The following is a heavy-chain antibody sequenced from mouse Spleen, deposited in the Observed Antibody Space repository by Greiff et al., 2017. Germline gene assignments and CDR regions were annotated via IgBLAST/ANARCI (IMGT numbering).Heavy chain of an antibody. D-gene: IGHD1-1*01. CDR3: ARSPLYASSYFDS. CDR2: INPSSGYT. Sequence: VQLVESGAELAKPGASVKLSCKASGYTFTSYWMHWVKQRPGQGLEWIGYINPSSGYTKYNQKFKDKATLTADKSSSPAYMQLRSLTYVDSAVYYCARSPLYASSYFDSWGQGTPLTVSS. J-gene: IGHJ2*01. V-gene: IGHV1-7*01. CDR1: GYTFTSYW.